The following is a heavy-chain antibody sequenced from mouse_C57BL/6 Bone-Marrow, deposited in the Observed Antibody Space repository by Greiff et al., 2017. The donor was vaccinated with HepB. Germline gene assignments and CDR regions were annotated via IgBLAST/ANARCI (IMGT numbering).Heavy chain of an antibody. V-gene: IGHV5-17*01. CDR2: SSSGSSTI. CDR3: ARGHGYAMDY. Sequence: EVKVVESGGGLVQPGGSLKLSCAASGFTFSDYGMHWVRQAPEKGLEWVAYSSSGSSTIYYADTVKGRFTISRDNAKNTLFLQMTSLRSEDTAMYYCARGHGYAMDYWGQGTSVTVSS. CDR1: GFTFSDYG. J-gene: IGHJ4*01.